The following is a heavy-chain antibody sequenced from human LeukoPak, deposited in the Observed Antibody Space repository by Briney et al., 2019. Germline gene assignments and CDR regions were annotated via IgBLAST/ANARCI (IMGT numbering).Heavy chain of an antibody. V-gene: IGHV3-21*01. Sequence: GGSLRLSCAASGFTFSSYSMNWVRQAPGKGLEWVSSISSSSSYIYYADSVKGRFTISRDNAKNSLYLQMNSLRAEDTAVYYRAREDTYDFWSGYYNYYMDVWGKGTTVTVS. J-gene: IGHJ6*03. CDR3: AREDTYDFWSGYYNYYMDV. CDR1: GFTFSSYS. CDR2: ISSSSSYI. D-gene: IGHD3-3*01.